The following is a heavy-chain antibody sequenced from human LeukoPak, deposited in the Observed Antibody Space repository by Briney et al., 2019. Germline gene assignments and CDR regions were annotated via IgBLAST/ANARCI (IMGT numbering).Heavy chain of an antibody. D-gene: IGHD4-17*01. CDR3: ARDSGDYGTYYFDY. J-gene: IGHJ4*02. Sequence: PSETLSLTCTVSGGSISSYYWSWIRQPAGTGLEWIGRIYTSGSTNYNPSLKSRVTMSVDTSKNQFSLKLSSVTAADTAVYYCARDSGDYGTYYFDYWGQGTLVTVSS. CDR1: GGSISSYY. CDR2: IYTSGST. V-gene: IGHV4-4*07.